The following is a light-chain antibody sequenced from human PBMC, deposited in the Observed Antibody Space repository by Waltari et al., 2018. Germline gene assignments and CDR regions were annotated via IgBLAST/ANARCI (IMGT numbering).Light chain of an antibody. J-gene: IGKJ5*01. CDR1: QGINRL. V-gene: IGKV1-12*01. CDR2: SAS. CDR3: EQASSFPIP. Sequence: DIQMTQSPSSLSASVGDRVTITCRASQGINRLVAWYQQKPGKAPTLLIYSASTLHGGVPSRFSGSGSGTAITLSISSLQHEDFATYYCEQASSFPIPFGEGTRLEMK.